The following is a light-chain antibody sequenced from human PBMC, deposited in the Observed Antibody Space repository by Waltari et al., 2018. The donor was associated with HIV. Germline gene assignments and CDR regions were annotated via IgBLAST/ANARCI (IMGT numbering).Light chain of an antibody. CDR1: RSNIGSNS. CDR3: AAWDDDLNGL. J-gene: IGLJ2*01. Sequence: QSVLTQPPSASGTAGQRVTISCSGRRSNIGSNSVTWYQQVPGAAPTLLIYNNNQRPSGVPDRFSGSKSGTSASLAISGLQPDDEADYYCAAWDDDLNGLFGGGTKLTVL. V-gene: IGLV1-44*01. CDR2: NNN.